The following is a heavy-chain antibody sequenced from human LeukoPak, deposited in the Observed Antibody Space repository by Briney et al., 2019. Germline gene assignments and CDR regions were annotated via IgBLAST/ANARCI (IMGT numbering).Heavy chain of an antibody. Sequence: GESLQISCKGSGYRFTNYWINWVRQTPGKGLEWMGRIDPSDSHTYYSPSFQGHVTISADKSINTAYLQWSSLQASDTAMYYCGYCPGDCYIPDYWGQGTLVTVSS. J-gene: IGHJ4*02. V-gene: IGHV5-10-1*01. CDR3: GYCPGDCYIPDY. D-gene: IGHD2-21*02. CDR1: GYRFTNYW. CDR2: IDPSDSHT.